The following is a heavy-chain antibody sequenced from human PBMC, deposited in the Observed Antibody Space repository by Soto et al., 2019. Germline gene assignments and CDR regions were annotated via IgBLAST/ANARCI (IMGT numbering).Heavy chain of an antibody. CDR1: GGSIRSYY. J-gene: IGHJ6*03. CDR2: IYYSGST. D-gene: IGHD1-20*01. V-gene: IGHV4-59*08. Sequence: SETLSLTCTVSGGSIRSYYWGWIRQPPGKGLEWIGHIYYSGSTTYNPSLKSRVTISLDAPKSQFSLRLSSVTAADTAVHFCARQAITGSAGYFYYYMDVWGKGTTVTVSS. CDR3: ARQAITGSAGYFYYYMDV.